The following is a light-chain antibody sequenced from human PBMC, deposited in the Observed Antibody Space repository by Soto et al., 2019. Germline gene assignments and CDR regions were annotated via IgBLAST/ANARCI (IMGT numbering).Light chain of an antibody. CDR2: GAK. V-gene: IGKV1-39*01. CDR3: QQCHATPLT. Sequence: DIQMTPSPSFLSASVGARVTITCRASQAISNYLNWYQQKPGKAPNLLIFGAKTLQSGVPSRFSGCGYGTDFTLTITTLQPEDVGIYYCQQCHATPLTFGPGTQLEIK. CDR1: QAISNY. J-gene: IGKJ5*01.